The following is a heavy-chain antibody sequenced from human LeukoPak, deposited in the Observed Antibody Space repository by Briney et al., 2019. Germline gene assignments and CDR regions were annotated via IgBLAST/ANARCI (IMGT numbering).Heavy chain of an antibody. V-gene: IGHV1-69*05. Sequence: SVKVSCKAFGDSFGTYGITWVRQALGQGLEWMGGFNPIFGSAQYAQKFQGRVTITMDVSARTVYMELSSLRSEDTTIYYCARDFGSGVFDPWGQGTLVTVSS. CDR2: FNPIFGSA. J-gene: IGHJ5*02. CDR3: ARDFGSGVFDP. D-gene: IGHD3-10*01. CDR1: GDSFGTYG.